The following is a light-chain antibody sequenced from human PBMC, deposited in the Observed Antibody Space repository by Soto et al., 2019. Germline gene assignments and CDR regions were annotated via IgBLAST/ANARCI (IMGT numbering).Light chain of an antibody. Sequence: EIILTQSPASLSVSPVERATLSCRASQSVNNNLAWYQQKRGQAPRLLIYGASTRATGIPGRFRGSGSGTEFTLTITSLQSEDFAVYFCQQYNNWPPDTFGQGTKVDIK. CDR2: GAS. CDR1: QSVNNN. CDR3: QQYNNWPPDT. V-gene: IGKV3-15*01. J-gene: IGKJ2*01.